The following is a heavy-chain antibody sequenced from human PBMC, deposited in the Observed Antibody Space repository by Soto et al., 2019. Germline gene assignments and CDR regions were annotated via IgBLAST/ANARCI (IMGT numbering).Heavy chain of an antibody. V-gene: IGHV4-30-4*01. CDR2: IYYSGST. CDR3: ARDGCRGGSCYGAFDI. CDR1: GGSISSGDYY. D-gene: IGHD2-15*01. J-gene: IGHJ3*02. Sequence: SETLSLTCTVSGGSISSGDYYWSWIRQPPGKGLEWIGYIYYSGSTYYNPSLKSRVTISVDTSKNQFSLKVSSVTAADTAVYYCARDGCRGGSCYGAFDIWGRGTMATVSS.